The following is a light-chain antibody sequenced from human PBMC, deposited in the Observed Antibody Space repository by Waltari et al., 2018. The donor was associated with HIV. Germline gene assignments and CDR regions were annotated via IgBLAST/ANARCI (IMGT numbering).Light chain of an antibody. V-gene: IGLV2-11*01. CDR2: DVN. J-gene: IGLJ1*01. Sequence: QSALTQPHPVSGSPGQSLTISCPGTSSYVTPFFSWYQQHPGKAPKVIIYDVNNQPSGVPDRFSGSKSGNTASLTISGLQAEDEADYHCCSHAGNFIFVFGTGTKVTVL. CDR1: SSYVTPF. CDR3: CSHAGNFIFV.